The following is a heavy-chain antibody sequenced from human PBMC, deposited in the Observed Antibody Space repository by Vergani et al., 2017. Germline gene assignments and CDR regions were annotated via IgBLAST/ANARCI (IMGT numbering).Heavy chain of an antibody. CDR3: ARPARQLVGRKIYYYYYMDV. V-gene: IGHV5-51*01. J-gene: IGHJ6*03. D-gene: IGHD6-6*01. CDR2: IYPGDSDT. Sequence: EVQLVQSGAEVKKPGESLKISCKGSGYSFTSYWIGWVRQMPGKGLEWMGIIYPGDSDTRYSPSFQGQVTISADKSISTAYLQWSSLKASDTAMYYCARPARQLVGRKIYYYYYMDVWGKGTTVTVSS. CDR1: GYSFTSYW.